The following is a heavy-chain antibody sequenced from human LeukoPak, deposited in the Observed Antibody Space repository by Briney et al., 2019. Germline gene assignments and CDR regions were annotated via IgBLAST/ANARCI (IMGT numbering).Heavy chain of an antibody. V-gene: IGHV3-23*01. D-gene: IGHD3-10*01. J-gene: IGHJ4*02. CDR2: ISSSGGST. CDR3: AKDRDVAMVRGVDFNY. CDR1: GFTFSNYA. Sequence: GGSLRLSCAASGFTFSNYAMSWVRQAPGKGLEWVSSISSSGGSTYYADSVKGQFTISRDSSKNTLYLQMNSLRAEDTAVYYCAKDRDVAMVRGVDFNYWGQGTLVTVSS.